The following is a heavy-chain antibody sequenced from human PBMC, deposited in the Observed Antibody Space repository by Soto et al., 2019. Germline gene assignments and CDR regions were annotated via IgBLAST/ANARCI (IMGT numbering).Heavy chain of an antibody. J-gene: IGHJ4*02. CDR3: AKDRGYGSGSSFDY. Sequence: ASVKVSCKASGYTFTSYYMHWVRQALGQGLEWMGMINPSGGSTSYAQKFQDRVTMTKDTSTNTVYMELSSLRSEDTAVYYCAKDRGYGSGSSFDYWGQGTLVIVSS. CDR2: INPSGGST. D-gene: IGHD3-10*01. CDR1: GYTFTSYY. V-gene: IGHV1-46*03.